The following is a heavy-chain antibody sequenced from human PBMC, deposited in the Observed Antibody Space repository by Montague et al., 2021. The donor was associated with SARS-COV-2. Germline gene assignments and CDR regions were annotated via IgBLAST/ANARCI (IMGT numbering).Heavy chain of an antibody. CDR3: STDRPRSYYYGSGANTWGGYGMDV. CDR2: IYSRGST. D-gene: IGHD3-10*01. Sequence: SETLSLTCTVSGGSINSYYWSWILRPAAKGLVWIVRIYSRGSTNYNPSLKSRVTMSLYTSRNKFSLKLSSVTAADTALYYCSTDRPRSYYYGSGANTWGGYGMDVWGQGTTVTVSS. CDR1: GGSINSYY. V-gene: IGHV4-4*07. J-gene: IGHJ6*02.